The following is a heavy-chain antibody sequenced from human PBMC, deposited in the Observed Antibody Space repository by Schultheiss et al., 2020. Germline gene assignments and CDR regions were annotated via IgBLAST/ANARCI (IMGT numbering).Heavy chain of an antibody. J-gene: IGHJ4*02. CDR2: VSDSGGGT. D-gene: IGHD6-19*01. CDR1: GFTFSSYA. CDR3: ARASSAWYYFDY. Sequence: GGSLRLSCAASGFTFSSYAMTWVRQTPGKGLEWVSGVSDSGGGTSYADSVKGRFTISRDNAKNTLYLQMNSLRAEDTAVYYCARASSAWYYFDYWGQGTLVTVSS. V-gene: IGHV3-23*01.